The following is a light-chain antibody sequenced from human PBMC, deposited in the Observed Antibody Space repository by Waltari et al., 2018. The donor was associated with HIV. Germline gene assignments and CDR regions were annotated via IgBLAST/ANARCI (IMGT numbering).Light chain of an antibody. CDR1: IGAVTTSHY. CDR3: LLYYSGARV. Sequence: QAVVTQEPSLTVSPGGTVTLTCGSSIGAVTTSHYPYWFHQKPGQAPRTLIYDTSYKHSWTPARFSGSLLGGKAALTLSGAQPEDEADYYCLLYYSGARVFGGWTRLTVL. J-gene: IGLJ2*01. CDR2: DTS. V-gene: IGLV7-46*01.